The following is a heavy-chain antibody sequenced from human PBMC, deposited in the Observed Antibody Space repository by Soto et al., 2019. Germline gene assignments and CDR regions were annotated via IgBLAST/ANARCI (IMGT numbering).Heavy chain of an antibody. CDR1: GGSTSSGGY. CDR3: ARAPGDYFDY. Sequence: QVQLQESGPGLVKPSQTLSLTCTVSGGSTSSGGYWSWIRQHTGKGLEWIGYIYYSGSTYYNPSLKSRVTISVDTSKNQFSLKLRSVTAADTAVYYCARAPGDYFDYWGQGTLVTVSS. J-gene: IGHJ4*02. CDR2: IYYSGST. V-gene: IGHV4-31*03.